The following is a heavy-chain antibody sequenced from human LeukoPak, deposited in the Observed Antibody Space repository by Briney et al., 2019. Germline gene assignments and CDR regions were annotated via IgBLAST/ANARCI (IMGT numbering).Heavy chain of an antibody. CDR2: IYHSGST. CDR3: ARDRGQRITMVRGKWVDP. CDR1: GGSISSSNW. Sequence: SETLSLTCAASGGSISSSNWWSWVRQPPGKGLEWIGEIYHSGSTNYNPSLKSRVTISVDKSKNQFSLKLSSVTAADTAVYYCARDRGQRITMVRGKWVDPWGQGTLVTVSS. V-gene: IGHV4-4*02. J-gene: IGHJ5*02. D-gene: IGHD3-10*01.